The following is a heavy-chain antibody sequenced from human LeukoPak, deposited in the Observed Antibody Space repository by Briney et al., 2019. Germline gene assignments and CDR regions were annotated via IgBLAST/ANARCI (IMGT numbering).Heavy chain of an antibody. CDR2: ISSNSIYT. CDR1: GFTFSSYS. V-gene: IGHV3-21*04. J-gene: IGHJ4*02. CDR3: AKKRSGSYPYYFDY. D-gene: IGHD3-10*01. Sequence: GGSLRLSCAASGFTFSSYSMNWVRQAPGKELEWISCISSNSIYTYYADSVKGRFTISRDNSKNTLYLQMNSLRAEDTAVYYCAKKRSGSYPYYFDYWGQGTLVTVSS.